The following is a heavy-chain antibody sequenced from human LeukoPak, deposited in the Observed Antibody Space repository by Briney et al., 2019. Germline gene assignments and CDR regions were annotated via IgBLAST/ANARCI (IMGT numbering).Heavy chain of an antibody. V-gene: IGHV4-34*01. CDR1: GGSFSGYY. CDR3: ARGSCSGGSCYLGY. CDR2: INHSGST. D-gene: IGHD2-15*01. J-gene: IGHJ4*02. Sequence: SETLSLTCAVYGGSFSGYYWSWIRQPPGKGLEWIGEINHSGSTNYNPSLKSRVPISVDTSKNQFSLKLSSVTAADTAVYYCARGSCSGGSCYLGYWGQGTLVTVSS.